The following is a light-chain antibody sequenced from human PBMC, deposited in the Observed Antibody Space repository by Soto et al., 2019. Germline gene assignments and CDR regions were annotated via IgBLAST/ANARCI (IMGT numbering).Light chain of an antibody. CDR3: SSYAGSNNYV. CDR2: EVS. CDR1: SSDVGAYNY. Sequence: QSALTQPPSASGSPGQSVTISCTGTSSDVGAYNYLSWYQQHPGKAPKLMIYEVSKRTSGVPDRFSGSKSGNTASLTVSVLQAEDSADYYCSSYAGSNNYVFGPGTKLTGL. J-gene: IGLJ1*01. V-gene: IGLV2-8*01.